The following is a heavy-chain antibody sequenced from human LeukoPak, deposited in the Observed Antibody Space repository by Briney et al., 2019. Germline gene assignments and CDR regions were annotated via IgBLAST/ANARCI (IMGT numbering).Heavy chain of an antibody. V-gene: IGHV4-61*01. CDR2: IYYSGST. Sequence: SETLSLTCTVSGGSVNSGSYYWNWIRQPPGKGLEWIGYIYYSGSTNYNPSLKSRVTISVDTSKNQFSLKLSSVTAADTAVYYCAGAAYSGSYHSDYWGQGTLVTVSS. CDR1: GGSVNSGSYY. CDR3: AGAAYSGSYHSDY. J-gene: IGHJ4*02. D-gene: IGHD1-26*01.